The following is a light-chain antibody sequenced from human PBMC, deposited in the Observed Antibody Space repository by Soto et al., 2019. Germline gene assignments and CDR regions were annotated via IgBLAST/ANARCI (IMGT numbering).Light chain of an antibody. CDR1: QSISSY. J-gene: IGKJ2*01. Sequence: DIQGTRCPSSLCASVGYRVSITFRASQSISSYLNWYQKKPGKAPKVLIYAASSLQSGVPSRFSGSGSETEFTLTIPSLQPEASATYYCQQRNSYPRTFGQGTKWIS. CDR2: AAS. V-gene: IGKV1-39*01. CDR3: QQRNSYPRT.